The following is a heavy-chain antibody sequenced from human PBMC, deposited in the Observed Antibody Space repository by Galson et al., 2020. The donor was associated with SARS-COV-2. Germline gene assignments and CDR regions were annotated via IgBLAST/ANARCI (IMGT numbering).Heavy chain of an antibody. CDR1: GGSFSGYY. D-gene: IGHD6-6*01. V-gene: IGHV4-34*01. J-gene: IGHJ4*02. CDR2: INHSGST. CDR3: ARLSSSGLGLDY. Sequence: ETSETLSLTCAVFGGSFSGYYWSWIRQPPGKGLEWIGEINHSGSTNYNPSLKSRVTISVDTSKNQFSLKLSSVTAADTAVYYCARLSSSGLGLDYWGQGTLVTVSS.